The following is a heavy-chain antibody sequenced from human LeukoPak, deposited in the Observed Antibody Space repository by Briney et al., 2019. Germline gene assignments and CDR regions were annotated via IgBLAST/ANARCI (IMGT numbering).Heavy chain of an antibody. CDR3: ARGPPVVVVAVPYFDY. V-gene: IGHV4-59*01. Sequence: SETLSLTCTGSGGSISSYYWSWIRQPPGKGLEWIGYIYYSGSTNYNPSLKSRVTISVDTSKNQFSLKLSSVTAADTAVYYCARGPPVVVVAVPYFDYWGQGTLVTVSS. CDR2: IYYSGST. J-gene: IGHJ4*02. CDR1: GGSISSYY. D-gene: IGHD2-15*01.